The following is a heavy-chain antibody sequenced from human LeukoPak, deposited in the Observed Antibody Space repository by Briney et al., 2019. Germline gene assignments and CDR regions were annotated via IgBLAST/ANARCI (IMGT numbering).Heavy chain of an antibody. J-gene: IGHJ4*02. CDR3: ARGSSAPRWFPFDY. V-gene: IGHV4-30-2*01. CDR2: IYHSGST. D-gene: IGHD4-23*01. CDR1: GDSISSGGYS. Sequence: KTSQTLSLTCAVSGDSISSGGYSWSWIRQPPGKGLGWIGYIYHSGSTYYNPSLKSRVTISVDTSRNQFSLKLSSLAAADTAVYYCARGSSAPRWFPFDYWGQGTLVTVSS.